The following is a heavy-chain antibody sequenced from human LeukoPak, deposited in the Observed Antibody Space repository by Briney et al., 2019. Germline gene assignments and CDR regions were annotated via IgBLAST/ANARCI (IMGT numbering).Heavy chain of an antibody. CDR2: ISAYNGNT. Sequence: ASVTVSFTASGYTFTSYGISWVRQAPGQGLEWMGWISAYNGNTNYAQKLQGRVTMTTDTSTSTAYMELRSLRSDDTAVYYCARDRGYSYGYGMDVWGQGTTVTVSS. V-gene: IGHV1-18*01. D-gene: IGHD5-18*01. J-gene: IGHJ6*02. CDR1: GYTFTSYG. CDR3: ARDRGYSYGYGMDV.